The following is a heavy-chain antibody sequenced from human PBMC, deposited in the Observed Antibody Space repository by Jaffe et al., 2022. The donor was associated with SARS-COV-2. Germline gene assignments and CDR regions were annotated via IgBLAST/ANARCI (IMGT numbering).Heavy chain of an antibody. CDR1: GFTFSSYG. J-gene: IGHJ4*02. D-gene: IGHD1-26*01. Sequence: QVQLVESGGGVVQPGRSLRLSCAASGFTFSSYGMHWVRQAPGKGLEWVAVISYDGSNKYYADSVKGRFTISRDNSKNTLYLQMNSLRAEDTAVYYCVQSWGQWELFDYWGQGTLVTVSS. V-gene: IGHV3-30*03. CDR3: VQSWGQWELFDY. CDR2: ISYDGSNK.